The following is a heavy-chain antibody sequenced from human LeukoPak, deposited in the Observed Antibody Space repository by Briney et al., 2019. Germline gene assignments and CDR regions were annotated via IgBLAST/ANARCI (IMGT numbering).Heavy chain of an antibody. V-gene: IGHV3-15*01. Sequence: GGSLRLSCAASGFTFSSYWMSWDRQAPGKVLEWVGRIKSKTDGGTTDYAAPVKGRFTISRDDSKNTLYLQMNSLKTEDTAVYYCTTASPNGDYWGQGTLVTVSS. J-gene: IGHJ4*02. CDR1: GFTFSSYW. CDR3: TTASPNGDY. D-gene: IGHD4/OR15-4a*01. CDR2: IKSKTDGGTT.